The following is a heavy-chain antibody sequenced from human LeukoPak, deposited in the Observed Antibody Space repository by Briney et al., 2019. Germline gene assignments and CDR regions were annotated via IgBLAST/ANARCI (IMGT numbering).Heavy chain of an antibody. CDR3: ARGPHCSRTSCSNSFAG. Sequence: PLETLSLTCTVSRYSISVVYYWGWFRQPPGKGLGGFGSIYLSGGTYYTPSLRSGVTISEDTSKNKFSLSLSSVIVPDTPVSIWARGPHCSRTSCSNSFAGCRQRTLVTASS. J-gene: IGHJ5*02. D-gene: IGHD2-2*01. CDR2: IYLSGGT. V-gene: IGHV4-38-2*02. CDR1: RYSISVVYY.